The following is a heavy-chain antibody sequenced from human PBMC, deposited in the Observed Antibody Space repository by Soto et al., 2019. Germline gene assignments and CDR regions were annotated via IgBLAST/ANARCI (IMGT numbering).Heavy chain of an antibody. CDR3: ARMASSGTLNWFDP. CDR1: GYTFINYD. J-gene: IGHJ5*02. V-gene: IGHV1-8*02. CDR2: MNPGSGKT. Sequence: ASVKVSCKASGYTFINYDISWVRQATGQGLEWMGWMNPGSGKTGYANKFQGRVTMTRDASTSTAHLELSSLTSEDTAVYYCARMASSGTLNWFDPWGQGTLVTAPQ.